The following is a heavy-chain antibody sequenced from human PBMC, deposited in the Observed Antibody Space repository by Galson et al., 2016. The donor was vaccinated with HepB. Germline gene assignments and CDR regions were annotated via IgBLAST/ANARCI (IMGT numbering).Heavy chain of an antibody. D-gene: IGHD6-19*01. J-gene: IGHJ4*02. V-gene: IGHV3-23*01. Sequence: SLRLSCAASGFTFSDFAMSWVRQAPGKGLECVSAISHSGETTLYADSVKGRFTISRDNSKNTLYLQMDSLRAEDTAVYYCAPLRQWLFDYWGQGALVIVSS. CDR1: GFTFSDFA. CDR2: ISHSGETT. CDR3: APLRQWLFDY.